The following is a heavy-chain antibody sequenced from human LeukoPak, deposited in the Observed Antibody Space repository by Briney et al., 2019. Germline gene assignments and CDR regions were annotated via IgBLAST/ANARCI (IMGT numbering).Heavy chain of an antibody. Sequence: SGGSLRLSCAASGFTFRSHGMIWVRQAPGKGLEWVSYVSPGGSTIYYAASVKGRFSISRDDAKNSLYLQMNSLRDEDTAVYYCARVRGPTVLTMYFDYWGQGTLVTVSS. CDR1: GFTFRSHG. V-gene: IGHV3-48*02. CDR3: ARVRGPTVLTMYFDY. D-gene: IGHD4-17*01. J-gene: IGHJ4*02. CDR2: VSPGGSTI.